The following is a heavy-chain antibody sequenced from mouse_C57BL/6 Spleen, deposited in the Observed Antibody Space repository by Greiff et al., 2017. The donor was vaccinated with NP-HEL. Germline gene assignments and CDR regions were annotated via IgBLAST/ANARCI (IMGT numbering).Heavy chain of an antibody. CDR2: ISSGSSTI. CDR3: ARLDY. CDR1: GFSFSDYG. V-gene: IGHV5-17*01. Sequence: EVMLVESGGGLVKPGGSLKLTCAVSGFSFSDYGMHWVRQAPEKGLEWVAYISSGSSTIYYADTVKGRFTISRDNAKNTLFLQMTSLRSEDTAMYYCARLDYWGQGTSVTVSS. J-gene: IGHJ4*01.